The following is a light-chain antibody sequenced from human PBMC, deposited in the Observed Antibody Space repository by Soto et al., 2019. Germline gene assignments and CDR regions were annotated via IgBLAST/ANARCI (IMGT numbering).Light chain of an antibody. CDR3: SSYTRSSTWV. CDR1: SSDVGGYNY. V-gene: IGLV2-14*01. Sequence: QSALTQPASVSGSPGQSIAISCTGTSSDVGGYNYVSWYQQHPGKTPNLMIYDVSNRPSGVSNRFSGSKSGNTASLTMSGLPAEAEAEYYCSSYTRSSTWVFGGGTKLTVL. J-gene: IGLJ3*02. CDR2: DVS.